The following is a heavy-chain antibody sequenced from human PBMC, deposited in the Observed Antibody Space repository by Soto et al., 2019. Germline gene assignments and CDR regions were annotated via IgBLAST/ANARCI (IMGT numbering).Heavy chain of an antibody. CDR2: FSFDGNNK. CDR1: GFTFSTYP. D-gene: IGHD3-22*01. V-gene: IGHV3-30-3*01. Sequence: GGSLRLSCAASGFTFSTYPMHWVRQAPGKGLEWVAFFSFDGNNKYYTDSVKGRFTISRDNSLNTLYLQMNSLRPGDTALYYCARERSSGYYPHYNMDVWGQGTTVTVSS. J-gene: IGHJ6*02. CDR3: ARERSSGYYPHYNMDV.